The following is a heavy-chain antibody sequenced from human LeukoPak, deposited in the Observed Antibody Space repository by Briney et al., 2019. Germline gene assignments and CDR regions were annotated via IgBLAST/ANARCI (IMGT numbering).Heavy chain of an antibody. CDR1: GGSISSYY. J-gene: IGHJ5*02. Sequence: SETLSLACTVSGGSISSYYWSWIRQPPGKGLEWIGYIYYSGSTNYNPSLKSRVTISVDTSKNQFSLKLSSVTAADTAVYYCVTSKSGYCSSTSCYPSQGWFDPWGQGTLVTVSS. CDR3: VTSKSGYCSSTSCYPSQGWFDP. CDR2: IYYSGST. V-gene: IGHV4-59*01. D-gene: IGHD2-2*01.